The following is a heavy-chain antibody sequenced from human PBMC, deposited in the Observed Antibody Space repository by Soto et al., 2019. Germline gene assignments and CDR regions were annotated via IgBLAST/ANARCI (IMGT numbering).Heavy chain of an antibody. V-gene: IGHV1-69*13. CDR2: IIPIFGTA. J-gene: IGHJ4*01. CDR1: GGTFSSYA. Sequence: SVKVSCKASGGTFSSYAISWVRQAPGQGLEWMGGIIPIFGTANYAQKFEGRVTITADESTGTAYMELSSLRSADTAVYYCARSRPSAYGKCPARPFEYCGHGTRVTVSS. D-gene: IGHD3-10*01. CDR3: ARSRPSAYGKCPARPFEY.